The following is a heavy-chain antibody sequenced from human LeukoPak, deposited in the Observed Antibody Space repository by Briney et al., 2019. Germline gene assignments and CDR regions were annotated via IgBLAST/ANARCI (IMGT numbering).Heavy chain of an antibody. CDR1: GYTFTGYY. V-gene: IGHV1-2*02. CDR3: ARVGRIVGATGAFDI. D-gene: IGHD1-26*01. J-gene: IGHJ3*02. CDR2: INPNSGGT. Sequence: GASVKVSCKASGYTFTGYYMHWVRQAPGQGLEWMGWINPNSGGTNYAQKFQGRVTMTRDTSISTAYMELSRLRSDDTAVYYCARVGRIVGATGAFDIWGQGTMVTVSS.